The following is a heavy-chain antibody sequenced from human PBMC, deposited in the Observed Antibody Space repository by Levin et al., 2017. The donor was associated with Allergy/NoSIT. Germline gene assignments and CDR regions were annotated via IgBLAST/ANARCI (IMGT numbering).Heavy chain of an antibody. CDR1: GGSISSSNYY. J-gene: IGHJ4*02. D-gene: IGHD3-22*01. V-gene: IGHV4-39*01. CDR3: ARLSIERYYYDSTGYYFDY. Sequence: GSLRLSCTVSGGSISSSNYYWGWVRQPPGKGLEWIGNVYYSGSTYYNPSLKSRVTISVDTSKNQFSLKLSSVTAADTAVCYCARLSIERYYYDSTGYYFDYWGQGTLVTVSS. CDR2: VYYSGST.